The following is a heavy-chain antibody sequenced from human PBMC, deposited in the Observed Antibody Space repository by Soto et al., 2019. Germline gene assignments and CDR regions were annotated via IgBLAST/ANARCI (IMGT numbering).Heavy chain of an antibody. J-gene: IGHJ5*02. D-gene: IGHD6-13*01. CDR3: ARADDEPSWYGQPLGRYAP. CDR2: IYYSGST. CDR1: GGSISSSSYY. V-gene: IGHV4-39*01. Sequence: PSETLSLTCTVSGGSISSSSYYWGWIRQPPGKGLEWIGSIYYSGSTYYNPSLKSRVTISVDTSKNQFSLKLSSVTAADTAVYYCARADDEPSWYGQPLGRYAPWGQRSPDPVSS.